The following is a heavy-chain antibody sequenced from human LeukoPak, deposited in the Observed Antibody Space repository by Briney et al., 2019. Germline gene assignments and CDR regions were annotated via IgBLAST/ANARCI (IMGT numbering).Heavy chain of an antibody. J-gene: IGHJ4*02. CDR2: SGVGGRGT. CDR3: AKRQVPTRYFDY. CDR1: GFTFSNYA. V-gene: IGHV3-23*01. Sequence: GGSVRLSCAASGFTFSNYAMSWVRQAPGKGLEWVSTSGVGGRGTYYADSVKGRFTISRDKSKNTLYLQMNSLRAEDTAVYYCAKRQVPTRYFDYWGQGTLVTVSS.